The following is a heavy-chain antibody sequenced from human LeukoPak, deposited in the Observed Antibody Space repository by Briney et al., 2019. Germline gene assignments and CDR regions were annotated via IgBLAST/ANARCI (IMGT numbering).Heavy chain of an antibody. V-gene: IGHV3-23*01. CDR3: AKTLVGATSGPDYYFVS. J-gene: IGHJ4*02. D-gene: IGHD1-26*01. CDR1: GFTSTSYA. CDR2: ISGSGNST. Sequence: GGSLRLSCAASGFTSTSYAMTWVRQAPGKGLEWVSAISGSGNSTYYPDSVKGRFSISRDNSNNTLYLQLSSLRAEDTAVYYCAKTLVGATSGPDYYFVSWGQGTLVTVSS.